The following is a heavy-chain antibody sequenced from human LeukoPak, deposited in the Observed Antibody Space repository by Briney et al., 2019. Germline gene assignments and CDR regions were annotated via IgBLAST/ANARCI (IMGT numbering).Heavy chain of an antibody. D-gene: IGHD1-14*01. Sequence: GGSLRLSCATSGFIFSSNGMSWVRQAPGKGLEWVSITYSDGSTNYAVSVKGRFTISRDTSQNTLSLQMNSLRAEDTAVYYCVRKNQDFNAAFDIWGQGTVVTVSS. CDR1: GFIFSSNG. J-gene: IGHJ3*02. CDR3: VRKNQDFNAAFDI. CDR2: TYSDGST. V-gene: IGHV3-53*01.